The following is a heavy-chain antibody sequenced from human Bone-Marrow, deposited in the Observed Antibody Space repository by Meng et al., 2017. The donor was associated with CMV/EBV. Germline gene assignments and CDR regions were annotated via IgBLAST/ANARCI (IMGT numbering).Heavy chain of an antibody. CDR3: ARDLFGVVSATG. V-gene: IGHV3-7*01. D-gene: IGHD1-26*01. CDR1: GFILNDYW. J-gene: IGHJ4*02. Sequence: GGSLRLSCAASGFILNDYWMTWIRQARGKGLDWVAKIKQEGSEKYYVDSVKGRFSISRDNAKNSLYLQMNSLRVEDTAVYYCARDLFGVVSATGGGQGALVTVSS. CDR2: IKQEGSEK.